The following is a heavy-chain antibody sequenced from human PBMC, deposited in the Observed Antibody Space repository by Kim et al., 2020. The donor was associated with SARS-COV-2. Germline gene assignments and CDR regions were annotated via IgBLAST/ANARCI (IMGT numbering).Heavy chain of an antibody. Sequence: NPSLKSRVTISVDTSKNQFSLNLSSVSAADTAVYYCARLVIAARPTLFDSWGQGTLVTVSS. CDR3: ARLVIAARPTLFDS. V-gene: IGHV4-59*01. D-gene: IGHD6-6*01. J-gene: IGHJ4*02.